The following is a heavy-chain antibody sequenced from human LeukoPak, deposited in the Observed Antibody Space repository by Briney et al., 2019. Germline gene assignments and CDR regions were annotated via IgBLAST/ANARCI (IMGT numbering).Heavy chain of an antibody. CDR1: GFTFSSYV. CDR3: AKGGSTPLGDAFDI. J-gene: IGHJ3*02. CDR2: VWYDGSVK. D-gene: IGHD1-1*01. Sequence: GGSLRLSCAASGFTFSSYVIHWVRQAPGKGLDWVGVVWYDGSVKYYADSVKGRFTISRDNSKNTVYLQMNSLRADDTAGYFCAKGGSTPLGDAFDIWGQGTMATVSS. V-gene: IGHV3-33*06.